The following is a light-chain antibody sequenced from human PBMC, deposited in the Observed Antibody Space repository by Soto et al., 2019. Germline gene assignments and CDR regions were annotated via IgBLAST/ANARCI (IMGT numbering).Light chain of an antibody. CDR1: SSDVGGYNY. J-gene: IGLJ1*01. V-gene: IGLV2-8*01. Sequence: QSALTQPPSASGSPGQSVTISCTGTSSDVGGYNYVSWYQQHPGKAPKLMIYEVSKRPSGVPDRFSGSKSGNTASLTVSGLQAEDEAGYYCSSYSGSNNVRYVFGTGTKLTVL. CDR2: EVS. CDR3: SSYSGSNNVRYV.